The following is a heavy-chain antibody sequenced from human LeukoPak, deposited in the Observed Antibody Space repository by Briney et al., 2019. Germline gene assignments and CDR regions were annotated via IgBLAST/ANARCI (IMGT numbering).Heavy chain of an antibody. CDR2: IYHSGST. J-gene: IGHJ6*03. V-gene: IGHV4-38-2*01. CDR3: ARQLWGAGGYYYYYMDV. Sequence: SETLSLTCAVSGYFISSGYYWGWIRQPPGKGLEWIGSIYHSGSTYYNPSLKSRVTISVDTSKNQFSLKLSSVTAADTAVYYCARQLWGAGGYYYYYMDVWGKGTTVTVSS. D-gene: IGHD3-16*01. CDR1: GYFISSGYY.